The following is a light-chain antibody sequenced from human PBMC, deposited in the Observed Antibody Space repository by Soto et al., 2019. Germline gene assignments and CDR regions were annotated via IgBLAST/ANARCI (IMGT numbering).Light chain of an antibody. CDR3: TSYTGSNTLEV. CDR1: SSDIGAYNY. CDR2: DVN. J-gene: IGLJ1*01. V-gene: IGLV2-14*03. Sequence: QSVLTQPASVSGSPGQSITISCTGTSSDIGAYNYVSWYRQHPGKAPQLLIYDVNNRPSGVSHRFSGSKSGNTASLTISGLQSEDEADYFCTSYTGSNTLEVFGPGKGHRP.